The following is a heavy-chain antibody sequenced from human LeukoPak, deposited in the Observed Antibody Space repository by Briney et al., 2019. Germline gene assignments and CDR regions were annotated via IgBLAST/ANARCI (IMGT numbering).Heavy chain of an antibody. V-gene: IGHV3-64*01. D-gene: IGHD5-18*01. CDR3: ARGIKVDTFYYFDY. CDR2: ISSNGGST. Sequence: GGSLRLSCAASGFTFSSYAMHWVRQAPGKGLEYVSAISSNGGSTYYANSVKGRFTISRDNSKNTLYLQMGSPRAEDMAVYYCARGIKVDTFYYFDYWGQGTLVTVSS. CDR1: GFTFSSYA. J-gene: IGHJ4*02.